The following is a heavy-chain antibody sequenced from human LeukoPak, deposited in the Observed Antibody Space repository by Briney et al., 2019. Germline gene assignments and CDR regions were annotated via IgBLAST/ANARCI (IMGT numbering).Heavy chain of an antibody. D-gene: IGHD2-15*01. CDR2: ISWNGNTT. Sequence: PGGSLRLSCAVSGFTFDDYTMHWVRQAPGKGLEWVSLISWNGNTTHYGDSVKGRFTISRDNSKNSLFLQINSLRPEDTALYYCAKDMGYCNGGRCYALDYWGQGTRVTVSS. CDR3: AKDMGYCNGGRCYALDY. V-gene: IGHV3-43*01. J-gene: IGHJ4*02. CDR1: GFTFDDYT.